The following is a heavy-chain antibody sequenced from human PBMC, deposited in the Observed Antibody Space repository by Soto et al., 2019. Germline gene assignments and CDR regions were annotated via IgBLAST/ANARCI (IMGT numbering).Heavy chain of an antibody. V-gene: IGHV3-9*01. CDR1: GFTFDDYA. CDR2: ISCNSGSI. J-gene: IGHJ4*02. Sequence: EVQLVESGGGLVQPGRSLRLSCTASGFTFDDYAMHWVRQAAGKGLEWVSGISCNSGSIGYADSVKGRFTISRDNAKNSLYLQMNRLRAEDTALYYCAAWADDIGWGQGTLVTVPS. D-gene: IGHD3-9*01. CDR3: AAWADDIG.